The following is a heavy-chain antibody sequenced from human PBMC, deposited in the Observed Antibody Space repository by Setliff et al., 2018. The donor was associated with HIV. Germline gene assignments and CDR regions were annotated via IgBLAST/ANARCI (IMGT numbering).Heavy chain of an antibody. V-gene: IGHV4-34*01. CDR2: INHSGST. CDR1: GGSFSGFY. J-gene: IGHJ4*02. Sequence: ETLSLTCAVYGGSFSGFYWSWIRQPPGKGLEWIGEINHSGSTNYNPSLKSRVSISVDTSKNQFSLNMSSVTAADTAVYYCARPPYDSTAGGFDYWGQGTLVTVSS. D-gene: IGHD3-22*01. CDR3: ARPPYDSTAGGFDY.